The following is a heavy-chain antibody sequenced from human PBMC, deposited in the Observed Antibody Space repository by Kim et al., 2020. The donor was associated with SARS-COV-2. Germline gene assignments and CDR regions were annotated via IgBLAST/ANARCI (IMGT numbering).Heavy chain of an antibody. CDR1: GGSISSSNW. V-gene: IGHV4-4*02. CDR3: ARLCWQWQVGERAYFDY. CDR2: IYHSGST. J-gene: IGHJ4*02. D-gene: IGHD6-19*01. Sequence: SETLSLTCAVSGGSISSSNWWCWVRQPPGKGLEGIGGIYHSGSTNYNPSLKSRVTISVDKSKNQFSLKLSSVTAADTAVYYCARLCWQWQVGERAYFDYWGQGTLVTVSS.